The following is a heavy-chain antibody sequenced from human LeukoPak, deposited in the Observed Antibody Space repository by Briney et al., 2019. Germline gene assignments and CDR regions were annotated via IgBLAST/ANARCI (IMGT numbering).Heavy chain of an antibody. V-gene: IGHV4-59*01. CDR1: GGSISNYY. D-gene: IGHD6-25*01. CDR2: IYYSGST. CDR3: AREGGSGIDY. Sequence: PSETLSLTCTVAGGSISNYYWSWIRQPPGKGLEWVGYIYYSGSTNYNPSLKSRVTMSVDTSKNQFSLKLSSVTAADTAVYYCAREGGSGIDYWGQGTLVTVSS. J-gene: IGHJ4*02.